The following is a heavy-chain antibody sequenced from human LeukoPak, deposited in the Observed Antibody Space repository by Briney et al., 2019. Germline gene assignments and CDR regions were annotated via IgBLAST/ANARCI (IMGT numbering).Heavy chain of an antibody. D-gene: IGHD4-17*01. CDR2: IYYSGGT. Sequence: KPSETLSLTCTVSGGSISSYYWSWIRQPPGKGLEWIGYIYYSGGTNYNPSLKSRVTISVDTSKNQFSLNLSSVTAADTAVYYCARHTSDYGDHGGVDYWGQGTLVTVSS. V-gene: IGHV4-59*08. J-gene: IGHJ4*02. CDR3: ARHTSDYGDHGGVDY. CDR1: GGSISSYY.